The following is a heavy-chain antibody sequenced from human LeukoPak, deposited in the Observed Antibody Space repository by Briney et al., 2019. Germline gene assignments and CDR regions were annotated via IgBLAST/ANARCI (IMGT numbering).Heavy chain of an antibody. Sequence: SETLSLTCTVSGGSISSYYWSWIRQPPGKGLEWIGYIYYSGSTNYNPSLKSRVTISVDTSKNQFSLKLSSVTAADTAVYYCARRNDLGYYDSSGYYLWDAFDIWGQGTMVTVSS. V-gene: IGHV4-59*01. CDR3: ARRNDLGYYDSSGYYLWDAFDI. D-gene: IGHD3-22*01. CDR1: GGSISSYY. J-gene: IGHJ3*02. CDR2: IYYSGST.